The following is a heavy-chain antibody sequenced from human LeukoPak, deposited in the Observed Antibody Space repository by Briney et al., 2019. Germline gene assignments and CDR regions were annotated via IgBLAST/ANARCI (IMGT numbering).Heavy chain of an antibody. CDR1: GFTFSSYA. Sequence: GGSLRLSRAASGFTFSSYAMSWVRQAPWKGLEWVSAISGSGGSTYYADSVKGRFTISRDNSKNTLYLQMNSLRAEDTAVYYCAKIGVYCSGGSCYSAEYFQHWGQGTLVTVSS. D-gene: IGHD2-15*01. V-gene: IGHV3-23*01. CDR2: ISGSGGST. CDR3: AKIGVYCSGGSCYSAEYFQH. J-gene: IGHJ1*01.